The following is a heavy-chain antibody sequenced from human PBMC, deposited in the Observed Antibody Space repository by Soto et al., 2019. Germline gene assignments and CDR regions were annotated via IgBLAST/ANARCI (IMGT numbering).Heavy chain of an antibody. CDR1: GGSISSYY. V-gene: IGHV4-59*12. D-gene: IGHD2-15*01. CDR2: IYYSGST. Sequence: PSETLSLTCTVSGGSISSYYWSWIRQPPGKGLEWIGYIYYSGSTNYNPSLKSRVTISVDTSKNQFSLKLSSVTAADTAVYYCTRRPYRSTSGGIDYWGQGTLVTVSS. J-gene: IGHJ4*02. CDR3: TRRPYRSTSGGIDY.